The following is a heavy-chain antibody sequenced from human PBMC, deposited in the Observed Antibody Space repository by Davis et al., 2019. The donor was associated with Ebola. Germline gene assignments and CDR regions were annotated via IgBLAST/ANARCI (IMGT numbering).Heavy chain of an antibody. Sequence: GESLKISCAATGFTFGSSVMHWVRQAPGKGLVWVSRINHDGTITSYADSVKGRFTISRDNAKNTLHLQMNSLRDEDTAFYYCARDTQWSFDYWGQGTLVTVSS. D-gene: IGHD6-19*01. CDR2: INHDGTIT. CDR3: ARDTQWSFDY. V-gene: IGHV3-74*01. CDR1: GFTFGSSV. J-gene: IGHJ4*02.